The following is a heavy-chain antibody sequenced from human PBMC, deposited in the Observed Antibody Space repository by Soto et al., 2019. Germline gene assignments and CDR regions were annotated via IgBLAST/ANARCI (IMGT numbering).Heavy chain of an antibody. J-gene: IGHJ5*02. CDR1: GVSISSGDYY. CDR3: ARGVSDIVLVPAAIPSWFDP. D-gene: IGHD2-2*01. CDR2: IYYTGNT. Sequence: SETLSLTCTASGVSISSGDYYWSWIRQPPGKGLEWIGYIYYTGNTYYNPSLKSRVIISVDTSTDQFSLRLSSVTATDTAVYFCARGVSDIVLVPAAIPSWFDPWGQGTLVTVSS. V-gene: IGHV4-30-4*01.